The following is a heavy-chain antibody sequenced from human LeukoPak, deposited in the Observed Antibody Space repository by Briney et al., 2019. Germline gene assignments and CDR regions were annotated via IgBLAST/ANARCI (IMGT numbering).Heavy chain of an antibody. CDR3: ARDRPNYYGSGGHYYGRDGDY. V-gene: IGHV3-23*01. J-gene: IGHJ4*02. Sequence: PGGSLRLSCAASGFTFSIYAMSWVRQAPGKGLQWVSSITSRGESTWYVDSVKGRFTITRDNSENTLYLQMHSLRAEDTAVYYCARDRPNYYGSGGHYYGRDGDYWGRGTLVSVSS. CDR2: ITSRGEST. D-gene: IGHD3-22*01. CDR1: GFTFSIYA.